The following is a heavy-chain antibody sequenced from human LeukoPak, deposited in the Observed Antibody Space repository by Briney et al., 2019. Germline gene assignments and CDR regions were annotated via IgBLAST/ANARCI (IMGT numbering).Heavy chain of an antibody. CDR3: AIGDYYDSSGYYY. D-gene: IGHD3-22*01. CDR1: GYTFTGYY. J-gene: IGHJ4*02. CDR2: INPNSGGT. Sequence: ASVKVSCKASGYTFTGYYMHWVRQAPGQGLEWMGWINPNSGGTNYAQKFQGWVTMTRDTSISTAYMELSRLRSDDTAVYYCAIGDYYDSSGYYYWGQGTLVTVSS. V-gene: IGHV1-2*04.